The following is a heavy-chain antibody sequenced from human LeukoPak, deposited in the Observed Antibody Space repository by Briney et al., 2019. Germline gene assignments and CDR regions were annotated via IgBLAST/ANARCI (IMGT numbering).Heavy chain of an antibody. J-gene: IGHJ4*02. D-gene: IGHD2-2*01. CDR1: GFTFSSYG. CDR3: ARDQGRDIVVVPAAIFDY. V-gene: IGHV3-33*01. Sequence: PGRSLRLSCAASGFTFSSYGMHWVRQAPGKGLERVAVIWYDGSNKYYADSVKGRFTISRDNSKNTLYLQMNSLRAEDTAVYYCARDQGRDIVVVPAAIFDYWGQGTLVTVSS. CDR2: IWYDGSNK.